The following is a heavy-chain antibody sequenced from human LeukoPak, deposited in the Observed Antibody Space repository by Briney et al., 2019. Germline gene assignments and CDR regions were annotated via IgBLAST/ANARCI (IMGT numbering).Heavy chain of an antibody. Sequence: PSETLSLTCTVSGGSISSGGYYWSWIRQHPGKGLEWIGYIYYSGSTYYNPSLKSRVTISVDTSKNQFSLKLSSVTAADTAVYYCARGGILLSDSHALWFGELFRAYYYGMDVWGQGTTVTVSS. V-gene: IGHV4-31*03. CDR2: IYYSGST. D-gene: IGHD3-10*01. CDR1: GGSISSGGYY. J-gene: IGHJ6*02. CDR3: ARGGILLSDSHALWFGELFRAYYYGMDV.